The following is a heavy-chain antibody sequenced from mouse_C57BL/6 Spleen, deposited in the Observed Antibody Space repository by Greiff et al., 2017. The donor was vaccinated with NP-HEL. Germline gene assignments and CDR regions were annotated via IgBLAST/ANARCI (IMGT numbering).Heavy chain of an antibody. CDR3: ARGGYGSSYPFDV. D-gene: IGHD1-1*01. Sequence: QVQLQQPGAELVKPGASVKLSCKASGYTFTSYWMHWVKQRPGQGLEWIGMIHPNSGSTNYNEKFKSKATLTVDKSSRTAYMQLSSLTSEDSAVYYCARGGYGSSYPFDVWGTGTTVTVSS. J-gene: IGHJ1*03. CDR2: IHPNSGST. V-gene: IGHV1-64*01. CDR1: GYTFTSYW.